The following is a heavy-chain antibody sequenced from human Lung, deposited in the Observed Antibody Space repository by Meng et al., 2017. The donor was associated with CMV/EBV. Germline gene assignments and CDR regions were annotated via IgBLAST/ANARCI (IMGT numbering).Heavy chain of an antibody. CDR3: ASKPDYYGSGSYYYYGMDV. Sequence: SETLSLXCTVSGGSISSGGYYWSWIRQHPGKGLEWIGYIYYSGSTYYNPSLKSRVTISVETSKNQFSLKLCSVTAADTAVYYCASKPDYYGSGSYYYYGMDVWGQGTTVTVSS. J-gene: IGHJ6*02. D-gene: IGHD3-10*01. CDR2: IYYSGST. CDR1: GGSISSGGYY. V-gene: IGHV4-31*03.